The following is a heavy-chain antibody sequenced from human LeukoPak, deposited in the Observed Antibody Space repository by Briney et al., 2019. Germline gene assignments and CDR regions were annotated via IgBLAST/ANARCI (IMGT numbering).Heavy chain of an antibody. CDR2: ISYDGSNK. J-gene: IGHJ1*01. V-gene: IGHV3-30-3*01. D-gene: IGHD3-22*01. Sequence: GGSLRLSCAASGFTFSSYAMHWVRQAPGKGLEWVAVISYDGSNKYYADSVKGRFTISRDNSKNTLYLQMNSLRAEDTAVYYCARDEATMKAFQHWGQGTLVTVSS. CDR1: GFTFSSYA. CDR3: ARDEATMKAFQH.